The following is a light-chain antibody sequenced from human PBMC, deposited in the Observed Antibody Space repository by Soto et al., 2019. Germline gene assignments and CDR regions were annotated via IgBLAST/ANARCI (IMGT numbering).Light chain of an antibody. V-gene: IGKV1-8*01. CDR2: AAS. CDR1: QGISSY. CDR3: QQYYSYPLLT. Sequence: AIRMTQSPSSLSASTGDRVTITCRASQGISSYLAWYQQKPGKAPKLLIYAASTLQSGVPSRFSGSGSGTDFTFTISCLQSEDFATYYCQQYYSYPLLTFGGGTKVEIK. J-gene: IGKJ4*01.